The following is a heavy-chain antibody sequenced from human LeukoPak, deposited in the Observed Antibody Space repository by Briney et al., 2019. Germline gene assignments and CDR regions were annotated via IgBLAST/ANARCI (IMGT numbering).Heavy chain of an antibody. CDR2: IYYSGST. Sequence: PSETLSLTCTVSGGSISSYYWSWIRQPPGKGLEWIGYIYYSGSTNYNPSLKSRVTISVDTSKNQFSLKLSSVTAADTAVYYCARIRFSGMTAPYYFDYWGQGTLVTVSS. D-gene: IGHD2-21*02. CDR3: ARIRFSGMTAPYYFDY. CDR1: GGSISSYY. V-gene: IGHV4-59*08. J-gene: IGHJ4*02.